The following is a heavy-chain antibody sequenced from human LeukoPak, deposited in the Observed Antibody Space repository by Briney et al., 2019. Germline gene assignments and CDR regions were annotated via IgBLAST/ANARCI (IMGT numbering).Heavy chain of an antibody. V-gene: IGHV3-11*01. CDR1: EFVFSDYY. Sequence: PGGSLRLSCAASEFVFSDYYMSWVRQAPGKGLEWVSYIGSGGDTKYYADSVKGRFTISRDNAKNSLYLQMNNLRAEDTAVYYCAREMGGDYGSGTFFDLWGQGNMVTISS. CDR2: IGSGGDTK. D-gene: IGHD3-10*01. J-gene: IGHJ4*02. CDR3: AREMGGDYGSGTFFDL.